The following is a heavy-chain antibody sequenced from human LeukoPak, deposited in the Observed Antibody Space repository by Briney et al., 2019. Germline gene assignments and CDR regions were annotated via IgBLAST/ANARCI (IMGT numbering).Heavy chain of an antibody. J-gene: IGHJ4*02. CDR3: AGDDCSSTSCHGYFDY. V-gene: IGHV3-30*03. D-gene: IGHD2-2*01. CDR2: ISYDGSNK. CDR1: GFTVSSNY. Sequence: PGGSLRLSCAASGFTVSSNYMSWVRQAPGKGLEWVAVISYDGSNKYYADSVKGRFTISRDNSKNTLYLQMNSLRAEDTAVYYCAGDDCSSTSCHGYFDYWGQGTLVTVSS.